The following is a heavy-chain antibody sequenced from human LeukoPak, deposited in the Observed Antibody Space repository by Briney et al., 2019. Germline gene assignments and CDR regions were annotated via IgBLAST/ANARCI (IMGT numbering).Heavy chain of an antibody. Sequence: GGSLRLSCAASGFTFDGYGMSWVRQAPGKGLEWVSGINWNGGSTGYADSVKGRFTISRDNAKNSLYLQMNSLRAEDTAVYYCANHFACGNTNCPPFDYWGQGTLVTVSS. CDR3: ANHFACGNTNCPPFDY. D-gene: IGHD2-2*01. V-gene: IGHV3-20*04. CDR1: GFTFDGYG. CDR2: INWNGGST. J-gene: IGHJ4*02.